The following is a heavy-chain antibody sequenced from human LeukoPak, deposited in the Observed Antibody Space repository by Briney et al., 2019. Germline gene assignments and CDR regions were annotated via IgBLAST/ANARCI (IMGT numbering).Heavy chain of an antibody. V-gene: IGHV3-11*04. CDR3: ARDGKTYYDILTGYYTPDYYFDY. CDR2: ISSSGSTI. J-gene: IGHJ4*02. D-gene: IGHD3-9*01. Sequence: GGSLRLSCAASGFTFSDYYMSWIRQAPGKGLEWVSYISSSGSTIYYADSVKGRFTISRDNAKNSLYLQMNSLRAEDTAVYYCARDGKTYYDILTGYYTPDYYFDYWGQGTLVTVSS. CDR1: GFTFSDYY.